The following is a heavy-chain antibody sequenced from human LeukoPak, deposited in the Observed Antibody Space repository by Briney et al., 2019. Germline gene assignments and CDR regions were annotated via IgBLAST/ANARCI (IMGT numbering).Heavy chain of an antibody. CDR2: ISAYNGNT. Sequence: ASVKVSCKASGYTFTSYGISWVRQAPGQGLEWMGWISAYNGNTNYAQKLQGRVTMTTDTSTSTAYMELRSLRSDDTAVYYCARELELRFLVWSGGMAAAVDPWGQGTLVTVSS. J-gene: IGHJ5*02. CDR3: ARELELRFLVWSGGMAAAVDP. V-gene: IGHV1-18*01. D-gene: IGHD1-7*01. CDR1: GYTFTSYG.